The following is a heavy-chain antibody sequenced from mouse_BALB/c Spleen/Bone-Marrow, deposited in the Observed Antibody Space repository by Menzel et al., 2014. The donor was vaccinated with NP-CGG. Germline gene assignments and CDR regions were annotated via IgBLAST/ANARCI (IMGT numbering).Heavy chain of an antibody. D-gene: IGHD2-13*01. CDR3: ARWTTYPLMDY. Sequence: DVQLVECGGGLVKPGGSLNLSCAASGFTFSSFTLSWVRQTPEKRLGWVGTISVGDSTYYPGSVKGRFTISRDNARNILCLQMSSRRSEDTAMYIYARWTTYPLMDYWGQGTSVTGSS. J-gene: IGHJ4*01. CDR1: GFTFSSFT. V-gene: IGHV5-6-5*01. CDR2: ISVGDST.